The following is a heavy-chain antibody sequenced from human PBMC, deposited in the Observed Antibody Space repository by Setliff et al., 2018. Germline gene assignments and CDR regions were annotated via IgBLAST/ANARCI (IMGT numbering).Heavy chain of an antibody. V-gene: IGHV4-39*01. CDR2: FYFGENT. J-gene: IGHJ3*02. Sequence: NLSLTCTVSGGSISSHGFYWGWIRQPPGEGLEWIGSFYFGENTHYNPSLKSRLTISVDTSKTQFSLQLSSVTAADTAVYYCARSGYYDFWSGFLNDAFDIWGQGTMVTVS. D-gene: IGHD3-3*01. CDR1: GGSISSHGFY. CDR3: ARSGYYDFWSGFLNDAFDI.